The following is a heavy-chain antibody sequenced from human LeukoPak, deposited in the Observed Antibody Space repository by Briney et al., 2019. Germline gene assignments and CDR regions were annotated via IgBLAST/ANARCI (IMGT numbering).Heavy chain of an antibody. D-gene: IGHD4-23*01. Sequence: LRLSCAASEFTFSSYSMNWVRQPPGKGLEWIGYIYYSGSTYYNPSLKSRVTISVDTSKNQFSLKLSSVTAADTAVYYCARDLLNEGNHLDYWGQGTLVTVSS. CDR1: EFTFSSYS. J-gene: IGHJ4*02. CDR2: IYYSGST. V-gene: IGHV4-30-4*08. CDR3: ARDLLNEGNHLDY.